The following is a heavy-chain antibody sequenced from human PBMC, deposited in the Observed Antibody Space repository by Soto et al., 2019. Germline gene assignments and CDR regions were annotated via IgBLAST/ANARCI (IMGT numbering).Heavy chain of an antibody. D-gene: IGHD6-13*01. V-gene: IGHV5-51*01. Sequence: GESLNISCTGSGHSFTTYWIGWVRQMPGKGLEWMGIIYPGDSDTRYSPSFQGQVTISADKSISTAYLQWSSLKASDTAMYYCASQGPNSSSSHAFDICGQGTMVTVS. J-gene: IGHJ3*02. CDR3: ASQGPNSSSSHAFDI. CDR2: IYPGDSDT. CDR1: GHSFTTYW.